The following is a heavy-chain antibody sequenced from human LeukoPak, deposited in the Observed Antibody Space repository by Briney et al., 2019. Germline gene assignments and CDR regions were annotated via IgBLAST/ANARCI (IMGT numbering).Heavy chain of an antibody. CDR2: IRGSGSST. D-gene: IGHD5/OR15-5a*01. CDR1: GFTFSSYA. Sequence: GGSLRLSCAASGFTFSSYAMSWVRQAPGMGLEGVSVIRGSGSSTYDADSVKGRFTISRDNSKNTLYFQMNSLRGEDTAVYYCAKDKGDSVYDPFDYWGQGTMVTVSS. CDR3: AKDKGDSVYDPFDY. V-gene: IGHV3-23*01. J-gene: IGHJ4*02.